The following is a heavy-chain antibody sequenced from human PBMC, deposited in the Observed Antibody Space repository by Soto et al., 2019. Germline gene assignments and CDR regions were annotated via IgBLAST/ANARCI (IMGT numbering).Heavy chain of an antibody. V-gene: IGHV4-61*01. Sequence: SETLSLTCTVSGGSVSSTSYYWSWIRQPPGKGLEWIGYIYNSGSTNYKPSLKSRVTMLVDTSKNQFSLSLSSVTAADTAVYYCANLIVFHSSYYHDYWGHGTLVTVTS. CDR1: GGSVSSTSYY. D-gene: IGHD1-26*01. CDR3: ANLIVFHSSYYHDY. CDR2: IYNSGST. J-gene: IGHJ4*01.